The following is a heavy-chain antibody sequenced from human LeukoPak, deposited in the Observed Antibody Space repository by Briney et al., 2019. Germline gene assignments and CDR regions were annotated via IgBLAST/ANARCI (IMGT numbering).Heavy chain of an antibody. V-gene: IGHV1-8*03. CDR1: GYTFTSYD. J-gene: IGHJ4*02. Sequence: ASVKVSCKASGYTFTSYDINWVRQATGQGLEWMGWMNPNSGNTGYAQKFQGRVTITRNTSISTAYMELSSLRSEDTAVYYCARVYSNSWYLRFDYWGQGTLVTVSS. D-gene: IGHD6-13*01. CDR3: ARVYSNSWYLRFDY. CDR2: MNPNSGNT.